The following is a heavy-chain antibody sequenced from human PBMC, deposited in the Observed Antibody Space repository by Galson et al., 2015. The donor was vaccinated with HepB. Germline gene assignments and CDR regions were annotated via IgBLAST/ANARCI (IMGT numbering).Heavy chain of an antibody. V-gene: IGHV1-18*01. D-gene: IGHD3-22*01. CDR3: ATTLFGSGAYWTFEV. CDR2: ISTDNGDT. CDR1: GYTFSSYG. Sequence: SVKVSCKASGYTFSSYGFSWMRQAPGQGLEWMGWISTDNGDTNYVQSLQDRVTMTTDTSTRTAYMELRSLRSDDTAVYYCATTLFGSGAYWTFEVWGQGTLVTVSS. J-gene: IGHJ3*01.